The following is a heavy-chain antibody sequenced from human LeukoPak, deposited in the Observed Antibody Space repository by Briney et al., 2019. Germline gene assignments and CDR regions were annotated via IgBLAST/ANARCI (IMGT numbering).Heavy chain of an antibody. CDR3: AKEYDSSGYLPLYGMDV. CDR1: GFTVSSNY. D-gene: IGHD3-22*01. V-gene: IGHV3-53*01. CDR2: IYSGDTT. J-gene: IGHJ6*02. Sequence: GGSLRLSCAASGFTVSSNYMSWVRQAPGKGLEWVSVIYSGDTTYYADSVKGRFTISRDNSKNTLYLQMNSLRAEDTAVYYCAKEYDSSGYLPLYGMDVWGQGTTVTVSS.